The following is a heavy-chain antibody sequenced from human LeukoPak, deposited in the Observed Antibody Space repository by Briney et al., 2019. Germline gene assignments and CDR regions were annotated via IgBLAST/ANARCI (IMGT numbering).Heavy chain of an antibody. Sequence: SETLSLTCTVSGGSISSGDYYWSWIRQPPGKGLEWIGYIYYSGSTYYNPSLKSRVTTSVDTSKNQFSLKLSSVTAADTAVYYCARSIRRTAMVPLDYWGQGTLVTVSS. CDR2: IYYSGST. D-gene: IGHD5-18*01. J-gene: IGHJ4*02. CDR1: GGSISSGDYY. V-gene: IGHV4-30-4*08. CDR3: ARSIRRTAMVPLDY.